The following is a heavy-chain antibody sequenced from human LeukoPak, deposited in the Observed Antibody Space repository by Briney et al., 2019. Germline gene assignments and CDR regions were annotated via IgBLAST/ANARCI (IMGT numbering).Heavy chain of an antibody. CDR3: ARVGPDY. CDR2: IHHSGST. J-gene: IGHJ4*02. CDR1: GYSMTSGYF. V-gene: IGHV4-38-2*02. Sequence: SETLSLTCSVSGYSMTSGYFWGWIRQPPGKGLEWIGSIHHSGSTFYNPSLKSRVTISLDTSKNQFALKLTSVTAADTAVYYCARVGPDYWGQGTLVTVSS.